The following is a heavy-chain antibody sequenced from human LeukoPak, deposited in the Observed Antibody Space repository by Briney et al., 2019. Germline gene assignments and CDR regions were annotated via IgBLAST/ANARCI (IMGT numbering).Heavy chain of an antibody. CDR1: GGSISSSSYY. J-gene: IGHJ4*02. D-gene: IGHD5-24*01. CDR2: IFYSGST. V-gene: IGHV4-39*01. Sequence: PSETLSLTFTVSGGSISSSSYYWGWISQPRGKGLEWIGCIFYSGSTYYNPALKSRVTISVDTSKNQFSLKLRPGTAADTAVYYCAGVEMATIRGYWGQGTLGTVSS. CDR3: AGVEMATIRGY.